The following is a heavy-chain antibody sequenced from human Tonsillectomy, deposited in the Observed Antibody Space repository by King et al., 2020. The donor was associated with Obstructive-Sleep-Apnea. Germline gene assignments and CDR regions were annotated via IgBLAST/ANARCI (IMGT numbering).Heavy chain of an antibody. V-gene: IGHV6-1*01. J-gene: IGHJ3*01. Sequence: HVQLQQSGPGLVKPSQTLSLTCVLSGDSVSRFGAAWNWIRQSPSRGLEWLGRAYCGSSWSTDYAVSVKSRITVNPDTSRNQFSLQLNSVTPEDTAVYYCASGRWSAFDVWGQGTVVIVSS. CDR2: AYCGSSWST. CDR1: GDSVSRFGAA. CDR3: ASGRWSAFDV. D-gene: IGHD5-24*01.